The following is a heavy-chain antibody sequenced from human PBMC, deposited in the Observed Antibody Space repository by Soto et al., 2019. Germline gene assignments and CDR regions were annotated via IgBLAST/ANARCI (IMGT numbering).Heavy chain of an antibody. J-gene: IGHJ4*02. D-gene: IGHD2-15*01. V-gene: IGHV1-69*01. CDR3: VRPLPRRYCSGGSCYDPAGY. Sequence: QVQLVQSGAEVKKPGSSVKVSCKASGDTFKSYAIDWVRQAHGQGLEWMGGIIPVFRTAIYAQKFQGKVTITADESTSTAYMELSSLRSDDTAVYFCVRPLPRRYCSGGSCYDPAGYWGQGTLVTVSS. CDR1: GDTFKSYA. CDR2: IIPVFRTA.